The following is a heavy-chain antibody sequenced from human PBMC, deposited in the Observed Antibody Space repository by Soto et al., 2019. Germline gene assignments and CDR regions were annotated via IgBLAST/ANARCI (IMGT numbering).Heavy chain of an antibody. CDR3: ARHASPRDTVMVNSFDY. J-gene: IGHJ4*02. CDR2: IHYSGNS. CDR1: GGSISNYY. Sequence: PSETLSLTCTVSGGSISNYYWSWIRQPPGKGLEWIGYIHYSGNSHYNPSLKSRVTLSLDTSKNELSLKLSSVTAADTAVYYCARHASPRDTVMVNSFDYWGQGTLVTVSS. D-gene: IGHD5-18*01. V-gene: IGHV4-59*08.